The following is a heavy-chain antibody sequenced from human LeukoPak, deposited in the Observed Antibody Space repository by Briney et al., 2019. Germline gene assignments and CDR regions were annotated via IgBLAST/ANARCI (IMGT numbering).Heavy chain of an antibody. J-gene: IGHJ4*02. CDR3: ARDRYYYDSSGYYPFDY. CDR1: GYTFTSYY. D-gene: IGHD3-22*01. Sequence: ASVKVSCKASGYTFTSYYMHWVRQAPGQGLEWMGIINPSGGSTSYAQKFQGRVTITADKSTSTAYMELSSLRSEDTAVYYCARDRYYYDSSGYYPFDYWGQGTLVTVSS. V-gene: IGHV1-46*01. CDR2: INPSGGST.